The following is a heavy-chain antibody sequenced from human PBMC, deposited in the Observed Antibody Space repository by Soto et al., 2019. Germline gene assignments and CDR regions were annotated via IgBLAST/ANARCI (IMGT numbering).Heavy chain of an antibody. J-gene: IGHJ4*02. Sequence: GGSLSLSCGGSGFIFSRYGMHWVRQAPGKGLEWVTGISYDGGERFYADSVKGRFTISRDNSKNRLDLQMSSLRPEDTAVYYCARDLPLYCRGDCNFDFWGQGTLVTVSS. D-gene: IGHD2-21*02. CDR3: ARDLPLYCRGDCNFDF. V-gene: IGHV3-30*03. CDR1: GFIFSRYG. CDR2: ISYDGGER.